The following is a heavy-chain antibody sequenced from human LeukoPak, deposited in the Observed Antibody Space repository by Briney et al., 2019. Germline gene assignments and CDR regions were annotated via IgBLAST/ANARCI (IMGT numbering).Heavy chain of an antibody. J-gene: IGHJ4*02. Sequence: PGGSLRLSCAASGFTFSSYGMHWVRQAPGKGLEWVAFIRYDGSNKYYADSVKGRFTISRDNSKNTLYLQMNSLRAEDTAVYYCAKDRTSSSWSPVDYWGQGTLVTVSS. V-gene: IGHV3-30*02. CDR1: GFTFSSYG. CDR3: AKDRTSSSWSPVDY. D-gene: IGHD6-13*01. CDR2: IRYDGSNK.